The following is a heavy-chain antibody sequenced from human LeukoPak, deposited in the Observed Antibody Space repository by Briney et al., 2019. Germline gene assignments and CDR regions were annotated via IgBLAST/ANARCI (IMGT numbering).Heavy chain of an antibody. J-gene: IGHJ6*04. CDR3: ARLAAAAHYYYYGMDV. CDR1: GFTVSSNY. V-gene: IGHV3-53*01. CDR2: IYSGGST. Sequence: GGSLRLSCAASGFTVSSNYMSWVRQAPGKGLEWVSVIYSGGSTYYADSVKGRFTISRDNSKNTLYLQMNSLRAEDTAVYYCARLAAAAHYYYYGMDVWGKGTTVTVSS. D-gene: IGHD6-13*01.